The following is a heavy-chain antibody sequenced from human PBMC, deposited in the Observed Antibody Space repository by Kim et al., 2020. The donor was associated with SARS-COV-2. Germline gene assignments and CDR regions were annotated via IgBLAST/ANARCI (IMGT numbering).Heavy chain of an antibody. CDR2: ISSTSNYI. Sequence: GGSLRLSCVASGFTFSTNNINWVRQAPGKGLEWVSSISSTSNYIYYADSVKGRFTVSRDNAKNSLYLQMNSLRAEDTAVYYCARARWTPNYYFDYWGRGTLVTVSS. J-gene: IGHJ4*02. CDR3: ARARWTPNYYFDY. D-gene: IGHD2-15*01. V-gene: IGHV3-21*01. CDR1: GFTFSTNN.